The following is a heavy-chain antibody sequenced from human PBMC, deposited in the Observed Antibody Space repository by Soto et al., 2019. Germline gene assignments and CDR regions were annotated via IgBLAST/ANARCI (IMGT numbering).Heavy chain of an antibody. CDR3: ARDGPELRFLEWLSHHTPSGCFDP. D-gene: IGHD3-3*01. CDR1: GSTISSCYF. Sequence: SEYLTINCAVSGSTISSCYFCCCSQHPPGKGLGWFGSIYHSWSTYYNPSLKSRVTISVDTSKNQFSLKLSSVTAADTAVYYCARDGPELRFLEWLSHHTPSGCFDPWGQGTLVTVSS. CDR2: IYHSWST. J-gene: IGHJ5*02. V-gene: IGHV4-38-2*02.